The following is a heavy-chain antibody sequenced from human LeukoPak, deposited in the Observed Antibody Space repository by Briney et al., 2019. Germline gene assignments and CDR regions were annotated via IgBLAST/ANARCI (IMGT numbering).Heavy chain of an antibody. V-gene: IGHV4-34*01. CDR2: IGHCGTA. CDR1: SASLRGYY. J-gene: IGHJ4*02. Sequence: PSDPVSLPCEVWSASLRGYYGSWTRPARGKGLEGNGEIGHCGTANYQPSLKSRVNISARPSKNQFSLKLSSVIGADPAVYFCASNGWGSGSYWFYWGQGTLVTVSA. D-gene: IGHD3-10*01. CDR3: ASNGWGSGSYWFY.